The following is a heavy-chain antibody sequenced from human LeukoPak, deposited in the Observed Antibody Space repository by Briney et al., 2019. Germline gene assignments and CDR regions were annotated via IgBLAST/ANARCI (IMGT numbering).Heavy chain of an antibody. Sequence: PSETLSLTCTVSGDSVSRGYYCGWIRQPPGKGLEWIGSISHGGAAHGSVTTFYNPSLKSRVTMSVDTSKNQFSLRLTSVTAADTALYFCANRLLRSGTGAFDIWGQGTVVIVSS. CDR1: GDSVSRGYY. J-gene: IGHJ3*02. CDR2: ISHGGAAHGSVTT. V-gene: IGHV4-38-2*02. CDR3: ANRLLRSGTGAFDI. D-gene: IGHD1-1*01.